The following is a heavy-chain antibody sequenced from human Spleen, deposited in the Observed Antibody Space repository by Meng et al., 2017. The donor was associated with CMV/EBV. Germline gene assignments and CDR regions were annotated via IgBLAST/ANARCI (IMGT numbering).Heavy chain of an antibody. CDR1: GGSISSGRHY. CDR2: VFYAGSP. D-gene: IGHD3-3*01. Sequence: SETLSLTCTVSGGSISSGRHYWAWIRQPPGKGLEWIGSVFYAGSPYYNPSLKSRVSISMDPSKIHFSLQLTSVTAADTAIYYCARADDFWSAYYHRGFGYWGQGALVTVSS. CDR3: ARADDFWSAYYHRGFGY. J-gene: IGHJ4*02. V-gene: IGHV4-39*07.